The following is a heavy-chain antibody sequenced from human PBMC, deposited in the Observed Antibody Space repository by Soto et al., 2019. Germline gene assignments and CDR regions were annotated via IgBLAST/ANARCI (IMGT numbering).Heavy chain of an antibody. Sequence: QVQLQESGPGLVKPPQTLSLTCTVSGGSISSGGYYWSWIRQHPGKGLEWIGYIYYSGSTYYNPSLKSRVTISVDTSKNQFSLKLSSVTAADTAVYYCARDLAVAGTVWFDPWGQGTLVTVSS. D-gene: IGHD6-19*01. CDR2: IYYSGST. CDR1: GGSISSGGYY. V-gene: IGHV4-31*03. J-gene: IGHJ5*02. CDR3: ARDLAVAGTVWFDP.